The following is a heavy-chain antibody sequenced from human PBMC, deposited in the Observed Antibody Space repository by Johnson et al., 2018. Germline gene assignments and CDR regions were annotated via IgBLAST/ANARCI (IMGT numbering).Heavy chain of an antibody. CDR2: ISYSGST. Sequence: QVQLQESGPGLVKPSETLSLTCTVSGGSVSSGSYYWSWIRQPPGKGLEWIGYISYSGSTNYNPSPKSRVTISVDTSKNQFSLKLSPVTTADTAVYYCTSKLRGVQEWGQGTLVTVSS. CDR3: TSKLRGVQE. J-gene: IGHJ1*01. D-gene: IGHD4-17*01. V-gene: IGHV4-61*01. CDR1: GGSVSSGSYY.